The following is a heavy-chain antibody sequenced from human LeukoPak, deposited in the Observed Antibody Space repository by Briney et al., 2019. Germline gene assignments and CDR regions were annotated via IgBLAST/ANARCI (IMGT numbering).Heavy chain of an antibody. CDR1: GFTFSSYW. V-gene: IGHV3-7*01. Sequence: GGSLRLSCAASGFTFSSYWMSWVRQAPGKGLEWVANIKQDGSEKYYVDSVKGRFTISRDNAKNSLYLQMNSLRAEDTAVYYCARELRYFDWLLPHYYYYYGMDVWDQGTTVTVSS. D-gene: IGHD3-9*01. CDR3: ARELRYFDWLLPHYYYYYGMDV. CDR2: IKQDGSEK. J-gene: IGHJ6*02.